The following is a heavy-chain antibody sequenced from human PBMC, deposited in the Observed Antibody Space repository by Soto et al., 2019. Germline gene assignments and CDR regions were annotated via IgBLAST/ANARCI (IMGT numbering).Heavy chain of an antibody. CDR2: INPNSGGI. J-gene: IGHJ4*02. V-gene: IGHV1-2*02. CDR1: GYTFTGYF. Sequence: SVKVSFKGSGYTFTGYFIHWVRQAPVQGLEWMGWINPNSGGINYAQKFQGRVTMTRDTSISTAYMELSRLRSDDTAVYYCARWETETKDFDYWGQGTLVTVSS. D-gene: IGHD1-7*01. CDR3: ARWETETKDFDY.